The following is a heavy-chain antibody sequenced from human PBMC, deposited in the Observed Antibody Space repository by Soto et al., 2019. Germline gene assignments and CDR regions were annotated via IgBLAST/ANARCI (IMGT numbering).Heavy chain of an antibody. V-gene: IGHV4-59*01. J-gene: IGHJ4*02. D-gene: IGHD6-13*01. CDR3: AAGEASSRNLAPYYLDF. Sequence: SETLSLTCTVSGGSMRKYFWTWIRQPPGKGLEWIGYIHYSGTTSFFPSYNPSLRSRVTISEDTSKNKFSLTLLSVTTADTAVYFCAAGEASSRNLAPYYLDFWGQGTLVTVSS. CDR2: IHYSGTT. CDR1: GGSMRKYF.